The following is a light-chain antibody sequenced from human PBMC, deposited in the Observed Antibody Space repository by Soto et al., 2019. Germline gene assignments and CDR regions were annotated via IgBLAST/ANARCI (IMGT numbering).Light chain of an antibody. V-gene: IGLV2-23*01. CDR3: CSYAGSSTWV. Sequence: QSALTQPASVSGSPGQSITISCTGTSSDVGSYNLVSWYQQNPGKAPKVMIYEGSQRPSGVSDRFSASKSGNTASLTISGLQAEDEADSYCCSYAGSSTWVFGGGTKLTVL. J-gene: IGLJ3*02. CDR2: EGS. CDR1: SSDVGSYNL.